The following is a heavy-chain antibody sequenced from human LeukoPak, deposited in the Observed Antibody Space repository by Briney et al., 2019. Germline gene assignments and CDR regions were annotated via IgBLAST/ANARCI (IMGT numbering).Heavy chain of an antibody. CDR2: ISGSGGST. J-gene: IGHJ2*01. CDR3: AKDHRGSSSSFWYFDL. Sequence: LTGGSLRLSCAASGFTFSSYAMSWVRQAPGKGLEWVSAISGSGGSTYYADSVKGRFTISRDNSKNTLYLQMNSLRAEDTAVYYCAKDHRGSSSSFWYFDLWGRGTLVTVSS. CDR1: GFTFSSYA. D-gene: IGHD6-6*01. V-gene: IGHV3-23*01.